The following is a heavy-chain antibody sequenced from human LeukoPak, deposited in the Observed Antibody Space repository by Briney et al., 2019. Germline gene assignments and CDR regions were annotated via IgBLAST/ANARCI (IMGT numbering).Heavy chain of an antibody. V-gene: IGHV4-4*07. CDR2: IYTSGTT. Sequence: PSETLSLTCTVSGGSISSYSWSWIRQPAGKGLEWIGRIYTSGTTNDNPSLKRRVTTSVDKSKNQLSLKLGSVTAADTAVYYCAKDKMDIGSDAFDIWGQGTMLTVSS. CDR3: AKDKMDIGSDAFDI. D-gene: IGHD1-14*01. J-gene: IGHJ3*02. CDR1: GGSISSYS.